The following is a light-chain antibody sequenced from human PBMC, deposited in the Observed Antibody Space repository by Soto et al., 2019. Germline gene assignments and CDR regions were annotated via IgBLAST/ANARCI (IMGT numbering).Light chain of an antibody. Sequence: DIQMTQSPSSLYASVGDRVTVTCRSNQRISTYLNWYQQKPGRVPKVLIYGASSLQSDVSSRFSGSGSGTEFTLTINSLQPEDFATYYCQQSYSVPLTFGGGTKVEIK. V-gene: IGKV1-39*01. CDR1: QRISTY. CDR3: QQSYSVPLT. CDR2: GAS. J-gene: IGKJ4*01.